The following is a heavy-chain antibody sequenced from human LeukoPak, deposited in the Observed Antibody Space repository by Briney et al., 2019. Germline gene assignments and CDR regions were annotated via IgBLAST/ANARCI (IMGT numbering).Heavy chain of an antibody. D-gene: IGHD6-6*01. CDR1: GFTFSSYS. Sequence: GGSLRLSCAASGFTFSSYSMNWVRQAPGKGLEWVSSISSSSSYIYYADSVKGRFTISRDNAKSSLYLQMNSLRAEDTAVYYCARQIAARSAFDYWGQGTLVTVSS. V-gene: IGHV3-21*01. CDR3: ARQIAARSAFDY. J-gene: IGHJ4*02. CDR2: ISSSSSYI.